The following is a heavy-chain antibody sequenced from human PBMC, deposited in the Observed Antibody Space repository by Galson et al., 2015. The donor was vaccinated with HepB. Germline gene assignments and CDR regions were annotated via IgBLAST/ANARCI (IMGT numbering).Heavy chain of an antibody. J-gene: IGHJ6*03. D-gene: IGHD2-2*01. CDR3: AREVVPAAAYYYYYMDV. CDR1: GFTFSSYA. Sequence: SLRLSCAASGFTFSSYAMHWVRQAPGKGLEWVAVISYDGSNKYYADSVKGRFTISRDNSKNTLYLQMNSLRAEDTAVHYCAREVVPAAAYYYYYMDVWGKGTTVTVSS. CDR2: ISYDGSNK. V-gene: IGHV3-30-3*01.